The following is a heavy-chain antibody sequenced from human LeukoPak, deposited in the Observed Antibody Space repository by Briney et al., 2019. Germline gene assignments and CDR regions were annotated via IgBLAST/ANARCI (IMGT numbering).Heavy chain of an antibody. CDR1: GGSISRSRSYF. CDR2: IYYNGTT. Sequence: PSETLSLTCSVSGGSISRSRSYFWAWIRQPPGKGLEWIGSIYYNGTTYDNPSLKSRVTISVDTSKNQFSLELSSVTAADTAVYYCARETSAMDYGDSAYFDYWGQGTLVTVSS. D-gene: IGHD4-17*01. CDR3: ARETSAMDYGDSAYFDY. V-gene: IGHV4-39*07. J-gene: IGHJ4*02.